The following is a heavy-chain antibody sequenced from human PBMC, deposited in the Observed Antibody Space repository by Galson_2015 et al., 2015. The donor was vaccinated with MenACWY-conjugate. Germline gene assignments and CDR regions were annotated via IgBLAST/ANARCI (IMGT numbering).Heavy chain of an antibody. CDR3: ARSAEGRMIACAAPLRYFSYSLDV. D-gene: IGHD3-16*01. CDR2: IIAILGTP. CDR1: GGTFRTYA. Sequence: SVKVSCKAPGGTFRTYAISWVRQAPGQGLEWMGGIIAILGTPNYAQKFQGRVAITTDESTSTAYMELNSLRSEDTAVYYCARSAEGRMIACAAPLRYFSYSLDVRGKGTAVPV. J-gene: IGHJ6*03. V-gene: IGHV1-69*05.